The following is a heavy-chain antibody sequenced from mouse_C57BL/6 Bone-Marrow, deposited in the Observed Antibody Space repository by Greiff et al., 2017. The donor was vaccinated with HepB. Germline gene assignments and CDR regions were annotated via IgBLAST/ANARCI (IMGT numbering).Heavy chain of an antibody. Sequence: QVQLQQPGAELVMPGASVKLSCKASGYTFTSYWMHWVKQRPGQGLEWIGEIDPSDSYTNYNQKFKGKSTLTVDKSSSTAYMQLSSLTSEDSAVYYCANHWYFDVWGTGTTVTVSS. J-gene: IGHJ1*03. CDR2: IDPSDSYT. CDR1: GYTFTSYW. V-gene: IGHV1-69*01. CDR3: ANHWYFDV.